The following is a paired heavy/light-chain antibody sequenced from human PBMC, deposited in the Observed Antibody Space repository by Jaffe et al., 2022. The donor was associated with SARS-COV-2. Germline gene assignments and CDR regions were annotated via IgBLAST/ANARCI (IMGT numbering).Heavy chain of an antibody. J-gene: IGHJ4*02. V-gene: IGHV3-7*01. Sequence: EVQLVESGGGLVQLGGSLRLSCAASGFTFSGYWMSWVRQGPGKGLEWVANIKHDGSEKNYVDSVKGRFAVSRDNAKNSVYLQMNSLRVEDTAVYYCARGRYSSVLWGQGTLVTVSS. CDR3: ARGRYSSVL. D-gene: IGHD6-19*01. CDR2: IKHDGSEK. CDR1: GFTFSGYW.
Light chain of an antibody. CDR2: DVS. CDR1: SSDVGAYNY. Sequence: QSALTQPASVSGSPGQSITISCTGTSSDVGAYNYVSWYQQHPGKAPKLIIYDVSNRPSGVSNHFSGSKSGNTASLIISGLQAEDEADYYCSSYTSSTSVIFGGGTKVTVL. J-gene: IGLJ2*01. CDR3: SSYTSSTSVI. V-gene: IGLV2-14*01.